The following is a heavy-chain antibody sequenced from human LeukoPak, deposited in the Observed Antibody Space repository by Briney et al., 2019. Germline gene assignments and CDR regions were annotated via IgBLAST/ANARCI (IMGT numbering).Heavy chain of an antibody. CDR2: INTNTGNP. J-gene: IGHJ4*02. CDR1: GYTFTAYA. CDR3: ARDRLGFGELDGFGY. D-gene: IGHD3-10*01. Sequence: ASVKVSCKTSGYTFTAYAMNWVRQAPGQGLEWMGWINTNTGNPTYAQGFTGRSVFSLDTSVSTAYLQISSLKAEDTALYYCARDRLGFGELDGFGYWGQGTLVTVSS. V-gene: IGHV7-4-1*02.